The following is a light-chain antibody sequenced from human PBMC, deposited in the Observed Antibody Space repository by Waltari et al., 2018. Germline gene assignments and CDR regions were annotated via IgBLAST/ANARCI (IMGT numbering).Light chain of an antibody. V-gene: IGKV3-20*01. Sequence: DIVLTQSPGTLSLSPGERATLSCRASQSVSRYLACYQQKPGQAPRLLIYDASTSATGIPDRFSGSGSGTDFSLTISRLEPEDFAVYYCQKYGSLPATFGQGTKVEIK. CDR3: QKYGSLPAT. CDR1: QSVSRY. J-gene: IGKJ1*01. CDR2: DAS.